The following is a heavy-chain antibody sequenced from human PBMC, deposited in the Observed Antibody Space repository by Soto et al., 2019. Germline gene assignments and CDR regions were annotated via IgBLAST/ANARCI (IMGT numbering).Heavy chain of an antibody. V-gene: IGHV1-2*02. J-gene: IGHJ6*02. Sequence: VASVKVSCKASGSSFSGYYIHWVRQAPGHGLEWMARSSPNSGSTNYAQKFQGRATVTWDTSFKTGYMELDRLTSDDSATYWCARGGNLEYSAPGGDYYYAMDVWGQGTAVTVSS. CDR1: GSSFSGYY. CDR3: ARGGNLEYSAPGGDYYYAMDV. CDR2: SSPNSGST. D-gene: IGHD5-12*01.